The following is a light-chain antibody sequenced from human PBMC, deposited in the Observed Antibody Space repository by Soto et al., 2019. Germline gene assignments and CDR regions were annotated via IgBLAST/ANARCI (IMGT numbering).Light chain of an antibody. CDR3: SSYTSSSTFYV. Sequence: QSALTQAASVSGSPGQSITISCTGTSSDVGGYNYVSWYQQHPGKAPKLMIYDVSNRPSGVSNRFSGSKSGNTASLTISGLQPEDEADYYCSSYTSSSTFYVFGTGTKLTVL. J-gene: IGLJ1*01. V-gene: IGLV2-14*01. CDR2: DVS. CDR1: SSDVGGYNY.